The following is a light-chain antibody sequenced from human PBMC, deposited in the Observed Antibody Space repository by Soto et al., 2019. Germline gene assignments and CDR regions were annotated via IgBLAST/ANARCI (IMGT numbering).Light chain of an antibody. CDR3: QQYNTYPWT. J-gene: IGKJ1*01. CDR2: DAS. Sequence: DIQMTQSPSTLSASVGDRVTITCRASQSISNWLAWYQQKPGKAPNLLIFDASSLESGVPSRFSGSGSGTEFPLAISSLQSGDFATYYCQQYNTYPWTFGQGTKVEI. CDR1: QSISNW. V-gene: IGKV1-5*01.